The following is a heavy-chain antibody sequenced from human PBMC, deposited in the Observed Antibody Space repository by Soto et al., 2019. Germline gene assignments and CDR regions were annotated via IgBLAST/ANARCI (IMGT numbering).Heavy chain of an antibody. D-gene: IGHD5-12*01. CDR2: TWYDGGNK. CDR1: GFTFSSYG. Sequence: QVQLVESGGGVVQPGGSLRLSCAASGFTFSSYGMHWVRQAPGKGLEWVALTWYDGGNKYYADSVKGRFSISRDNSKNMLSLQMNSLRNEDTAVYYCVRAAGYNGFDYVYYYGMDVWCQGTTVTVSS. J-gene: IGHJ6*02. V-gene: IGHV3-33*01. CDR3: VRAAGYNGFDYVYYYGMDV.